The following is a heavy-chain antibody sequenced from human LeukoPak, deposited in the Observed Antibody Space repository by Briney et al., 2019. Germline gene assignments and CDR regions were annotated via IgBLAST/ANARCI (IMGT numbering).Heavy chain of an antibody. V-gene: IGHV4-39*01. J-gene: IGHJ4*02. CDR1: GASVSGSPYY. Sequence: PSETLSLTCTVSGASVSGSPYYWGWISQPPGKGLEWIGSIYSSGSTYYNASLQSRVTISIETSKNQISLRLNSVTAADTAIYYCAKSGGYGLIDYWGQGTLVTVSS. CDR3: AKSGGYGLIDY. D-gene: IGHD1-26*01. CDR2: IYSSGST.